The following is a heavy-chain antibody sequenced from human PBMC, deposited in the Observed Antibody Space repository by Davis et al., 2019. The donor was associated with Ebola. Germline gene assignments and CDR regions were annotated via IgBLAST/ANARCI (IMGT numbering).Heavy chain of an antibody. CDR2: INPYNGGT. J-gene: IGHJ6*04. CDR3: ARVRYCGGDCFRQYYYGMDV. V-gene: IGHV1-2*06. Sequence: ASVKVSCKASGYTFTGYYMHWVRRAPGQGLEWMGRINPYNGGTNYAQKFQGRVTMTRDTSISTAYMELSRLTSDDTAVYYCARVRYCGGDCFRQYYYGMDVWGKGTTVTVSS. CDR1: GYTFTGYY. D-gene: IGHD2-21*02.